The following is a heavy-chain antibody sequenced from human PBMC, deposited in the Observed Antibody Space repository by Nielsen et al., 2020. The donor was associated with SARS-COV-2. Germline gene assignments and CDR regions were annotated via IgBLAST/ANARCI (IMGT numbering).Heavy chain of an antibody. J-gene: IGHJ4*02. V-gene: IGHV3-23*01. CDR2: ISGSGGST. D-gene: IGHD2-15*01. CDR3: AKDRGGVVAATCFDY. Sequence: LSLTCAASGFTFSSYAMSWVRQAPGKGLEWVSAISGSGGSTYYADSVKGRFTISRDNSKNTLYLQMNSLRAEDTAVYYCAKDRGGVVAATCFDYWGQGTLVTVSS. CDR1: GFTFSSYA.